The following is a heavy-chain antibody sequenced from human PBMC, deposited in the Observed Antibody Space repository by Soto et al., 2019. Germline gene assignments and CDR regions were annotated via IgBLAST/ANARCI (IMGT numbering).Heavy chain of an antibody. CDR3: ARMFYYGSETNIDWFDP. V-gene: IGHV1-8*01. D-gene: IGHD3-10*01. Sequence: VASVKVSCKASGYTFTSYGINWVRQAPGQGLEWMGWMSPNNGHTGYAQRFQGRVTMTRDTSISTAYMELSSLTSDDTAVYYCARMFYYGSETNIDWFDPWGQGTQVTVSS. J-gene: IGHJ5*02. CDR2: MSPNNGHT. CDR1: GYTFTSYG.